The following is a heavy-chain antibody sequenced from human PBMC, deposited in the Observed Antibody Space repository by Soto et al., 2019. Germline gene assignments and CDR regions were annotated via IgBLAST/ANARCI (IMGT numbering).Heavy chain of an antibody. Sequence: WGALRLSWSAAGFTFSNYCVSCGRQAPGKGLECVGHIKQDGSEKYYVDSVKGRFTISRDNDKNSLYMQMNSLRAEDTAVYYCARDPSIVLVPAATYYYYYYGMDVWGQGTTVTVSS. CDR2: IKQDGSEK. D-gene: IGHD2-2*01. CDR3: ARDPSIVLVPAATYYYYYYGMDV. V-gene: IGHV3-7*01. CDR1: GFTFSNYC. J-gene: IGHJ6*02.